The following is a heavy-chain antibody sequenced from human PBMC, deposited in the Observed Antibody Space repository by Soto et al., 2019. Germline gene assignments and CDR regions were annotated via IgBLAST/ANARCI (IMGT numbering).Heavy chain of an antibody. D-gene: IGHD6-19*01. J-gene: IGHJ4*02. CDR3: ASVLITVAGTRHY. Sequence: GGSLRLSCVGSGFTFSNYWMHWVRQAPGKGLEWVSRVKSGGSSTSYADSVKGRFTISRDNAKNTLYLQMNSLRADDTAVYYCASVLITVAGTRHYSGPGTLVTVSS. V-gene: IGHV3-74*01. CDR2: VKSGGSST. CDR1: GFTFSNYW.